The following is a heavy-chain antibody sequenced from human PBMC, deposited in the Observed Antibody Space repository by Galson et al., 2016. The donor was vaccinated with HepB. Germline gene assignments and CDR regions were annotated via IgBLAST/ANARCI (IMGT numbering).Heavy chain of an antibody. CDR1: GFPFSNYW. D-gene: IGHD3-10*01. V-gene: IGHV3-74*01. CDR2: INSDGSST. Sequence: SLRLSCAASGFPFSNYWMHWVRQAPGKGPVWVSRINSDGSSTHYADSVKGRFTISRDNAKNTVYLQMNSLRVEDTAVYYCARVGVIPYYYYGMDVWGQGTRVLVSS. CDR3: ARVGVIPYYYYGMDV. J-gene: IGHJ6*01.